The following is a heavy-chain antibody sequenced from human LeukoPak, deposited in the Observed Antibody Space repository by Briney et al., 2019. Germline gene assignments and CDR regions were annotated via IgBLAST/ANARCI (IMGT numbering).Heavy chain of an antibody. D-gene: IGHD6-13*01. J-gene: IGHJ3*02. V-gene: IGHV3-30-3*01. CDR3: AKGEAAAGWGAFDI. CDR2: ISYDGSNK. Sequence: PGGSLRLSCAASGFTFSSYAMHWVRQAPGKGLEWVAVISYDGSNKYYADSVKGRFTISRDNSKNTLYLQMNSLRAEDTAVYYCAKGEAAAGWGAFDIWGQGTMVTVSS. CDR1: GFTFSSYA.